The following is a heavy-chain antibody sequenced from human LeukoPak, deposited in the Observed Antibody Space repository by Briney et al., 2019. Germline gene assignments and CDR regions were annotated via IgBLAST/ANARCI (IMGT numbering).Heavy chain of an antibody. Sequence: SETLSLTCAVSGTSFSSYYWSWIRQPAGKGLEWIGRIYTSGSTNYNPSLKSRVTISVDTSKNQFSLKLSSVTAADTAVYYCARDRFPNYYMDVWGKGTTVTVSS. J-gene: IGHJ6*03. CDR1: GTSFSSYY. V-gene: IGHV4-4*07. CDR3: ARDRFPNYYMDV. D-gene: IGHD3-10*01. CDR2: IYTSGST.